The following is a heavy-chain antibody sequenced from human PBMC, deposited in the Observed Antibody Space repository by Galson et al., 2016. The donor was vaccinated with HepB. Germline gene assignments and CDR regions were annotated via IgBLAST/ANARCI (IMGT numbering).Heavy chain of an antibody. J-gene: IGHJ6*02. Sequence: SLRLSCAASGFTFSNYAMTWVRRAPGKGLEWVSGISGSGGSTYYADSVKGRFTISRDNSKNTLFLQMISLRAEDTAVYYCSKVPSRTYGSGAGYGMDVWGQGTTVTVSS. CDR1: GFTFSNYA. V-gene: IGHV3-23*01. CDR2: ISGSGGST. D-gene: IGHD3-10*01. CDR3: SKVPSRTYGSGAGYGMDV.